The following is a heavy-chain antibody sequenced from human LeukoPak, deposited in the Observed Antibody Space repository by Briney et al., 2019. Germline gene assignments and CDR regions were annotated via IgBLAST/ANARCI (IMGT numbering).Heavy chain of an antibody. J-gene: IGHJ4*02. CDR2: ISGSGGTI. Sequence: GGSLRLSCAASGFAFRTYEMNCVRQSPGKGLEWLSYISGSGGTIYYADSVKGRFTVSRDNAMNSLFLQMNTLRAEDTAVYYCARRLGLFDYWGQGTLVTVSS. D-gene: IGHD5-12*01. CDR1: GFAFRTYE. CDR3: ARRLGLFDY. V-gene: IGHV3-48*03.